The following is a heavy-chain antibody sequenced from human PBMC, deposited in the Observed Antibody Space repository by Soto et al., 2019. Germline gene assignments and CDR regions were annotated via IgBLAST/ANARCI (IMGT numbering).Heavy chain of an antibody. CDR1: GGSISSYY. J-gene: IGHJ2*01. D-gene: IGHD4-4*01. V-gene: IGHV4-59*01. CDR3: ARGREDYNGWYLDL. Sequence: SETLSLTCTVSGGSISSYYWSWIRQPPGKGLEWIGYLYYSGSTDYNPSLESRVTISVDTSENQFSLKLSSVTAADTAVYYCARGREDYNGWYLDLWGRGTLVTVSS. CDR2: LYYSGST.